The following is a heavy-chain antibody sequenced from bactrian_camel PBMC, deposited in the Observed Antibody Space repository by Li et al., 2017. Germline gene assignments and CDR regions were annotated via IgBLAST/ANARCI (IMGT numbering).Heavy chain of an antibody. Sequence: HVQLVESGGGSVQAGGSLRLSCTASGAPYSTFAMAWFRQAAGKEREGVAHIRGDGTTSYTDSVKGRFTISKDNAKNTLYLRMDNLKPEDTALYTCAAEDQAPWDMGWICNYNSWGQGTQV. V-gene: IGHV3S55*01. CDR3: AAEDQAPWDMGWICNYNS. CDR2: IRGDGTT. CDR1: GAPYSTFA. J-gene: IGHJ4*01. D-gene: IGHD3*01.